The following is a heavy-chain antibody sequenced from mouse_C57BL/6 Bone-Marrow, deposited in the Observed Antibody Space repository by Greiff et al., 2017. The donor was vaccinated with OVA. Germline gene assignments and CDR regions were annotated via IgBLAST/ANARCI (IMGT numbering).Heavy chain of an antibody. Sequence: EVKLKQSGPELVKPGASVKMSCKASGYTFTDYNMNWVKQSNGKSLEWIGYINLKNGGTSYNQKFKCKATLSVNKSSSTAYMELRSLTSEDSAVYYCARRNYGSSYELDYWGQGTTLTVSS. V-gene: IGHV1-22*01. CDR1: GYTFTDYN. D-gene: IGHD1-1*01. CDR3: ARRNYGSSYELDY. J-gene: IGHJ2*01. CDR2: INLKNGGT.